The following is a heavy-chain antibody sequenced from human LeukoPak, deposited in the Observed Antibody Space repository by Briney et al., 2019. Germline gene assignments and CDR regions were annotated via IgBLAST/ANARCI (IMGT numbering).Heavy chain of an antibody. CDR1: GFIFDDYA. Sequence: GRSLRLSCAASGFIFDDYAMHWVRQAPGKGLEWVSGISRNSGSIGYGDSVKGRFTISRDNAKNCLYLQMKSLRVEDTALYYRTKGWELISAFDYWGQGTLVTVSS. D-gene: IGHD1-26*01. CDR2: ISRNSGSI. CDR3: TKGWELISAFDY. J-gene: IGHJ4*02. V-gene: IGHV3-9*01.